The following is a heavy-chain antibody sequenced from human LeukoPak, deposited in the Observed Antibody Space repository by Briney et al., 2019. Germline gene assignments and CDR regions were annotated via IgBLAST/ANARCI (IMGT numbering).Heavy chain of an antibody. Sequence: PSETLSLTCTVSDGSISGYYWSWIRQPPGKGLEWIGEINHSGSTNYNPSLKSRVTISVDTSKNQFSLKLSSVTAADTAVYYCARVVPAAKYRIDPWGQGTLVTVSS. CDR2: INHSGST. CDR3: ARVVPAAKYRIDP. J-gene: IGHJ5*02. V-gene: IGHV4-34*01. CDR1: DGSISGYY. D-gene: IGHD2-2*01.